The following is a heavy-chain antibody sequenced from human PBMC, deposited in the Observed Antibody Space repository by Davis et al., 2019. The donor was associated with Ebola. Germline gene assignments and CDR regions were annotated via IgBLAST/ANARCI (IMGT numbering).Heavy chain of an antibody. CDR1: CFTFSSYW. J-gene: IGHJ4*02. D-gene: IGHD5-18*01. Sequence: PGGSLRLSCVASCFTFSSYWMHWVRQAPGKGLQWVAFIQNDGTNKYYADSVKGRFTISRNNAKNSLYLQMNSLRAEDTAVYYCAIYSRAPDDWGQGTLVTVSS. V-gene: IGHV3-30*02. CDR3: AIYSRAPDD. CDR2: IQNDGTNK.